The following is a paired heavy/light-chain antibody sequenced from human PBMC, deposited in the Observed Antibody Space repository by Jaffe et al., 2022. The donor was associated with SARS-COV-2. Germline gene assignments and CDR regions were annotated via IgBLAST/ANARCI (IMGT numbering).Heavy chain of an antibody. D-gene: IGHD6-19*01. CDR3: VSRSRGSAWFDDY. V-gene: IGHV3-74*03. J-gene: IGHJ4*02. Sequence: EVRLVESGGGLVQPGGSLRLSCAASGITFSNYWMHWVRQVPGEGLVWVSLIKGDGSTTKYADSVKGRFTISRDNAKNTLYLQMNNLRVDDTAVYYCVSRSRGSAWFDDYWGQGTLVTVSS. CDR2: IKGDGSTT. CDR1: GITFSNYW.
Light chain of an antibody. CDR1: SSDVGGYNY. J-gene: IGLJ1*01. CDR2: DVT. V-gene: IGLV2-14*01. Sequence: QSALTQPASVSGSPGQSITISCTGTSSDVGGYNYVSWYQQHPGKAPKVMIYDVTNRPSGVSNRFSGSKSGNTASLTISGLQAEDEADYYCNSYTSSSTLVFGTGTKVTVL. CDR3: NSYTSSSTLV.